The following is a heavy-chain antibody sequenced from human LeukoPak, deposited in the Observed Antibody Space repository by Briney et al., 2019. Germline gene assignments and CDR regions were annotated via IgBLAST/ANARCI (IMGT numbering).Heavy chain of an antibody. CDR3: ARDSYYYGSGSYYYYYGMDV. CDR2: IYGGNST. CDR1: GFSVSSNY. D-gene: IGHD3-10*01. Sequence: GGSLRLSCAASGFSVSSNYMSWVRQAPGKGLEWVSVIYGGNSTYYSDSVKGRFTIFRQNSKNTLYLQMNSLSAEDTAVYYCARDSYYYGSGSYYYYYGMDVWGQGTTVTVSS. V-gene: IGHV3-53*04. J-gene: IGHJ6*02.